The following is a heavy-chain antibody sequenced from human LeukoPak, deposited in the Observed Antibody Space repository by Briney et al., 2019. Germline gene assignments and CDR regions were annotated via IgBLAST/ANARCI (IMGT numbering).Heavy chain of an antibody. V-gene: IGHV4-30-2*01. CDR3: ARGIPHYDILTGRYNWFDP. Sequence: SQTLSLTCAVSGGSISSGGYSWSWIRQPPGKGLEWIGYIYHSGSTYYNPSLKSRVTISVDRSKNQFSLKLSSVTAADTAVYYCARGIPHYDILTGRYNWFDPWGQGTLVTVSS. D-gene: IGHD3-9*01. J-gene: IGHJ5*02. CDR1: GGSISSGGYS. CDR2: IYHSGST.